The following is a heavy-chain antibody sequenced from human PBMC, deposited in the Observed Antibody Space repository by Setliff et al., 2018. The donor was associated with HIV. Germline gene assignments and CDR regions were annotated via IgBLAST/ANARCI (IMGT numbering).Heavy chain of an antibody. CDR1: GFTFSIYG. Sequence: GGSLRLSCAASGFTFSIYGMSWVRQAPGKGLEWVSGISGGGSSTYYADSVKGRFTISRDNSKNSLYLQMNSLRAEDTAVYYCAREDQLLSGHYYYNGMDVWGQGTTVTVSS. CDR2: ISGGGSST. CDR3: AREDQLLSGHYYYNGMDV. J-gene: IGHJ6*02. D-gene: IGHD2-2*01. V-gene: IGHV3-23*01.